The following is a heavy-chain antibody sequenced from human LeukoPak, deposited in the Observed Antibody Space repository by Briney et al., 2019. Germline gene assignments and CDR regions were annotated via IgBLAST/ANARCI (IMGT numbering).Heavy chain of an antibody. CDR2: IYWDDDK. Sequence: SGPTLVKPTQTLTLTCTFSGFSLSTSGVGVGWIRQPPGKALEWLALIYWDDDKRYSPSLKSRLTITKDTSKNQVVLTMTNMDPVDTATYYCAQVSTVTEFFDYWGQGTLVTVSS. J-gene: IGHJ4*02. V-gene: IGHV2-5*02. CDR3: AQVSTVTEFFDY. D-gene: IGHD4-17*01. CDR1: GFSLSTSGVG.